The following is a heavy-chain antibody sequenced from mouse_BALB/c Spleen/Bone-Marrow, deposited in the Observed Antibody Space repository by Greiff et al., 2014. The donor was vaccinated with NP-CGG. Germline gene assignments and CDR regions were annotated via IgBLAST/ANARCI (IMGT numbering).Heavy chain of an antibody. CDR2: IYPGSDST. CDR3: AREKDWGFDC. CDR1: GLTFTRYW. D-gene: IGHD4-1*01. J-gene: IGHJ2*01. V-gene: IGHV1-55*01. Sequence: QVQLKEPGAELDTSGTSAQMSCKASGLTFTRYWVHWVKTRPGTGVEWIGDIYPGSDSTNYNEKFKSKATLTVDTSSSTAYMQLSSLTSEDSAVYYWAREKDWGFDCWGQGTTLTVSS.